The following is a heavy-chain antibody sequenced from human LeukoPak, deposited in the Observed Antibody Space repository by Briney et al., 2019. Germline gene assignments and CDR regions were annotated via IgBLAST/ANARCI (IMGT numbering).Heavy chain of an antibody. CDR2: IYYSGST. V-gene: IGHV4-59*12. D-gene: IGHD5-18*01. Sequence: SETLSLTCTVSGGSMSSYYWSWIRQSPGKGVEWIGYIYYSGSTNYNPSLKSRVTISVDTSKNQFSLKLSSVTAADTAVYYCASVDTAMAHDYWGQGTLVTVSS. J-gene: IGHJ4*02. CDR1: GGSMSSYY. CDR3: ASVDTAMAHDY.